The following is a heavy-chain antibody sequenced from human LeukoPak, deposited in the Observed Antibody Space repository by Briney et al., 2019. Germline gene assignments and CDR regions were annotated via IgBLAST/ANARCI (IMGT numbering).Heavy chain of an antibody. D-gene: IGHD6-19*01. J-gene: IGHJ4*02. V-gene: IGHV4-4*02. CDR2: IYHSGST. CDR1: GGSISSSNW. Sequence: SGTLSLTCAVSGGSISSSNWWSWVRQPPGQGLEWIGEIYHSGSTNYNPSLKSRVTISVDKSKNQFSLKLTSVTAADTAAYYCARQGDSGWYYFDYWGQGTLVTVSS. CDR3: ARQGDSGWYYFDY.